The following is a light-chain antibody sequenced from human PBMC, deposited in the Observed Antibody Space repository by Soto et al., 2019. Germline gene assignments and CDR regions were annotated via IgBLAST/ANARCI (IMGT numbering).Light chain of an antibody. Sequence: EIVLTQSPATLSVPPGQRPTLSCTASQSVGSNLAWFQQKPGQAPRLLIYGASTRATGVPARFSGSGSGTDFTLTISSLQSEDFAVYYCQQYTNWPPITFGQGTRLEIK. CDR1: QSVGSN. J-gene: IGKJ5*01. CDR2: GAS. CDR3: QQYTNWPPIT. V-gene: IGKV3-15*01.